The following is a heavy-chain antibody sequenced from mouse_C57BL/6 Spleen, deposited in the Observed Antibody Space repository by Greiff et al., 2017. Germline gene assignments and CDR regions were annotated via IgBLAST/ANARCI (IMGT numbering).Heavy chain of an antibody. CDR3: AMYDSNYPYAMDY. CDR2: IDPNSGGT. V-gene: IGHV1-72*01. J-gene: IGHJ4*01. CDR1: GYTFTSSW. Sequence: VQLQQSGAELVKPGASVKLSCKASGYTFTSSWMHWVKQRPGRGLEWIGRIDPNSGGTKYNEKFKSRATLTVDKPSSTAYMQRSSLTSEDSAVYYCAMYDSNYPYAMDYWGQGTSVTVSS. D-gene: IGHD2-5*01.